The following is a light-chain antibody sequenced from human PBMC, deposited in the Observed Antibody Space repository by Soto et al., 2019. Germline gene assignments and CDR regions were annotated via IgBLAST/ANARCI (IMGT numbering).Light chain of an antibody. CDR1: SSNIGSNT. CDR2: SNN. Sequence: QSALTQPPSASGTPGQRVTISCSGSSSNIGSNTVNWYQQLPGTAPKLLIYSNNQRPSGVPDRFSGSKSGTSASLAISGLQSEDEADYYCAAWDDSINGPVFGTGTKVTVL. J-gene: IGLJ1*01. CDR3: AAWDDSINGPV. V-gene: IGLV1-44*01.